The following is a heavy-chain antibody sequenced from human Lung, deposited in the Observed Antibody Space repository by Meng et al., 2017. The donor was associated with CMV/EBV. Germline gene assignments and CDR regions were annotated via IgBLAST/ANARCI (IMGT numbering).Heavy chain of an antibody. D-gene: IGHD3-16*01. Sequence: GESLKISCAASGFTFSSYWMSWVRQGPGKGLEWVANIKQDGSGKYYVDSVKGRFTISSDNAKNTLYLQMNSLRAEDTALYYCAKGFGALDAFDIWGQGTMVTVSS. J-gene: IGHJ3*02. CDR2: IKQDGSGK. CDR3: AKGFGALDAFDI. V-gene: IGHV3-7*03. CDR1: GFTFSSYW.